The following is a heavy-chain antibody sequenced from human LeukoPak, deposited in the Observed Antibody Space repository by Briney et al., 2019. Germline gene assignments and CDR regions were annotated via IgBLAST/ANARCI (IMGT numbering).Heavy chain of an antibody. J-gene: IGHJ4*02. CDR3: ARKNYGDRHPYDY. CDR2: INVGNGDT. D-gene: IGHD2-21*02. V-gene: IGHV1-3*01. CDR1: GYNFITYA. Sequence: ASVKVSCKASGYNFITYAMHWVRQAPGQGLEWMGYINVGNGDTKYSQKFQGRVTFTRGTSASIAYMELSSLTSEDTAIYYCARKNYGDRHPYDYWGQGTLVTVSS.